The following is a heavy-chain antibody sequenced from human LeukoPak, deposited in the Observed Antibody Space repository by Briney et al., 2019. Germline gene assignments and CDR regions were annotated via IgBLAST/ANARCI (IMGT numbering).Heavy chain of an antibody. J-gene: IGHJ6*02. D-gene: IGHD2-2*01. CDR2: IIPILGVA. Sequence: AASVKVSCKASGGTFSSYTISWVRQAPGQGLEWMGRIIPILGVANYAQKFQGRVTITADKSTGTAYMELSSLRSEDTAVYYCARDGVVRPPDCSSTSCPYNYYYYGMDVWGQGTTVTVSS. CDR1: GGTFSSYT. V-gene: IGHV1-69*02. CDR3: ARDGVVRPPDCSSTSCPYNYYYYGMDV.